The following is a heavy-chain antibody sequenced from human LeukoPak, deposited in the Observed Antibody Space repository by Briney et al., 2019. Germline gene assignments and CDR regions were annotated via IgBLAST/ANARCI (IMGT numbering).Heavy chain of an antibody. V-gene: IGHV3-23*01. J-gene: IGHJ4*02. CDR2: ISGSGGST. Sequence: GGSQRLSCAASGFTFSSYAMSWVRQAPGKGLEWVSAISGSGGSTYYADPVKGRFTISRDNSKNTLYLQMNSLRAEDTAVYYCAKVVPVGVSGRLPGYFDYWGQGTLVTVSS. D-gene: IGHD3-10*01. CDR3: AKVVPVGVSGRLPGYFDY. CDR1: GFTFSSYA.